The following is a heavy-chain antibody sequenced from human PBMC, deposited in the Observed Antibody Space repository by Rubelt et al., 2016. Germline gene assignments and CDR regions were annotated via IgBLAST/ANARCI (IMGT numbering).Heavy chain of an antibody. J-gene: IGHJ6*02. CDR2: IVPHSGGT. Sequence: KKPGASVKVSCKASGYTFIGYYIHWARQAPGQGLEWMGRIVPHSGGTNYAQSFQGRVTMTRDTSIDTAYMELSRLTSDDTAVYYCAKAAPDIYYGMDVWGQGTTVTVSS. CDR1: GYTFIGYY. V-gene: IGHV1-2*06. CDR3: AKAAPDIYYGMDV.